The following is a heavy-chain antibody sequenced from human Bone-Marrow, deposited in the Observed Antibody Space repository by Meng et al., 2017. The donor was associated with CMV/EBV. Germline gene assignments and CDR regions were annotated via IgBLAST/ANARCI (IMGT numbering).Heavy chain of an antibody. CDR2: INQDGSEK. CDR1: GFTFRSYW. V-gene: IGHV3-7*01. CDR3: ARDPRPIATDPYFDY. J-gene: IGHJ4*02. Sequence: GESLKISCAASGFTFRSYWMNWVRQAPGKGLEWVANINQDGSEKYYVDSVKGRFTISRDNAKNSLYLQMNSLRAEDTAVYYCARDPRPIATDPYFDYWGQGTLVTVSS. D-gene: IGHD2-21*01.